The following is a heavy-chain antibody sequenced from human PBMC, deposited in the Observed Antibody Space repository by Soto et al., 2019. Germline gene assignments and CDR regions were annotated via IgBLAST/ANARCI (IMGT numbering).Heavy chain of an antibody. D-gene: IGHD6-19*01. CDR2: ISYDGSNK. CDR1: GFTFSSYA. Sequence: PGGSLRLSCAASGFTFSSYAMHWVRQAPGKGLEWVAVISYDGSNKYYADSVKGRFTISRDNSKNTLYLQMNSLRAEDTAVYYCARAPYSSGWGSDYWGQGTLVTVSS. V-gene: IGHV3-30-3*01. CDR3: ARAPYSSGWGSDY. J-gene: IGHJ4*02.